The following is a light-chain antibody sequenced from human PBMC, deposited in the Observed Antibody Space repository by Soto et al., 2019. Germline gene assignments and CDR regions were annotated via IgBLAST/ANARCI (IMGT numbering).Light chain of an antibody. CDR1: NIGSKS. Sequence: SYELTQPPSVSVAPGKTARITCGGNNIGSKSVHWYQQKPGQAPVLVIYYDSDRPSGIPERFSGSNSGNTATLTISRVEAGDEADYDCQVWDSSSDHAVFGGGTQLTVL. V-gene: IGLV3-21*04. CDR2: YDS. CDR3: QVWDSSSDHAV. J-gene: IGLJ7*01.